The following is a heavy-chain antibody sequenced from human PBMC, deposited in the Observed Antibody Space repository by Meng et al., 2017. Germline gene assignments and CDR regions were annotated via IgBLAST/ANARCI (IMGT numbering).Heavy chain of an antibody. Sequence: ASVKVSCKASGYTFTSYDINWVRQDTGQGLEWMGRMNPNSGNTGYAQKFQGRVTITRNTSISTAYMELSSLRSEDTAVYYCARGVYDSSGYIPFDYWGQGTLVTVSS. V-gene: IGHV1-8*03. CDR2: MNPNSGNT. CDR3: ARGVYDSSGYIPFDY. CDR1: GYTFTSYD. D-gene: IGHD3-22*01. J-gene: IGHJ4*02.